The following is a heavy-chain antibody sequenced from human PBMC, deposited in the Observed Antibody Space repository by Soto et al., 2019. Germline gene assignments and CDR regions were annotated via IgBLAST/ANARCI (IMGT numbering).Heavy chain of an antibody. J-gene: IGHJ5*02. CDR2: INPRSGDT. Sequence: QLQLVQSGAEVKKPGASVKVSCKASGYTFICYYIHWVRQAPGQGLEWMGRINPRSGDTTYAQKFQGRLTMNRDTSISTAYMELSSLRSDDTAVYYCGRDGVGATPLGWFDPWGQGSLVTVSS. CDR3: GRDGVGATPLGWFDP. V-gene: IGHV1-2*06. D-gene: IGHD1-26*01. CDR1: GYTFICYY.